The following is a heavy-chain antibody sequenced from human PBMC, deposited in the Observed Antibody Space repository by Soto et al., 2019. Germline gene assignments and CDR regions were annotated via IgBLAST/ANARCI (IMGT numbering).Heavy chain of an antibody. CDR1: GFIFSDHG. CDR3: AKDRTIASRTFDS. D-gene: IGHD6-6*01. Sequence: PGGSLRLSCTASGFIFSDHGMHWVRQAPGKGLEWVASISGSVGSTFYADSVKGRFTISRDNYLNTLDLQLNSLRAEDTVVYYCAKDRTIASRTFDSWGQGALVTVSS. J-gene: IGHJ4*02. V-gene: IGHV3-23*01. CDR2: ISGSVGST.